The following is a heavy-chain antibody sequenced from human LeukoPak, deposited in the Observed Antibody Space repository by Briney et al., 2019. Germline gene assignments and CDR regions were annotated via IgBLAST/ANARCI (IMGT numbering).Heavy chain of an antibody. D-gene: IGHD3-22*01. CDR3: ARDYDSSGYSDAFDI. J-gene: IGHJ3*02. CDR1: GFTFDDYG. V-gene: IGHV3-20*04. Sequence: GGSLRLSCAASGFTFDDYGMSWVRQAPGKGLEWVSGINWNGGSTGYADSAKGRFTISRDNAKNSLYLQMNSLRAEHTALYYCARDYDSSGYSDAFDIWGQGTMVTVS. CDR2: INWNGGST.